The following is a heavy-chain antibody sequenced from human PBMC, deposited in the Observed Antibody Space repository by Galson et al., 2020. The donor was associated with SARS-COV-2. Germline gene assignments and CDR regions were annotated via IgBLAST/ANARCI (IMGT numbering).Heavy chain of an antibody. CDR2: ITSSSTT. Sequence: GESLKISCAASGFTFSSYNMNWVRQAPGKGLEWVSFITSSSTTYYADSVKGRFTISRDNAKNSLYLQMSGLRDDDTALYYCSRGLSSSWPFSDFWGQGALVTGSS. CDR1: GFTFSSYN. D-gene: IGHD6-13*01. CDR3: SRGLSSSWPFSDF. V-gene: IGHV3-48*02. J-gene: IGHJ4*02.